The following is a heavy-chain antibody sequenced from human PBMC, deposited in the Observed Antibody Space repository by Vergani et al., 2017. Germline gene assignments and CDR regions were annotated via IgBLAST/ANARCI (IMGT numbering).Heavy chain of an antibody. J-gene: IGHJ6*03. V-gene: IGHV3-33*01. CDR2: IWYDGSKE. Sequence: QVQLEESGGGVVQPGRSLRLSCAGSGFTLSSHAMHWVRQAPGKGLEWVAFIWYDGSKEYYADSVKGRFTISRDNSKNTLYLQMNNLRAADTAVYYCARAEDLDYMDVWGKGTTVTVSS. D-gene: IGHD3/OR15-3a*01. CDR3: ARAEDLDYMDV. CDR1: GFTLSSHA.